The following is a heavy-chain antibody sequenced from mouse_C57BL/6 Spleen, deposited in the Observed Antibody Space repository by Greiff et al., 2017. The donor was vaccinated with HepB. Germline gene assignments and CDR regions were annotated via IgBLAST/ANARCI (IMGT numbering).Heavy chain of an antibody. Sequence: VQLQQPGAELVKPGASVKLSCKASGYTFTSYWMHWVKQRPGQGLEWIGMIHPNSGSTNYNEKFKSKATLTVDKSSSTAYMQLSSLTSEDSAVYYCARGGIYYGSLYAMDYWGQGTSVTVSS. J-gene: IGHJ4*01. V-gene: IGHV1-64*01. CDR3: ARGGIYYGSLYAMDY. CDR2: IHPNSGST. D-gene: IGHD1-1*01. CDR1: GYTFTSYW.